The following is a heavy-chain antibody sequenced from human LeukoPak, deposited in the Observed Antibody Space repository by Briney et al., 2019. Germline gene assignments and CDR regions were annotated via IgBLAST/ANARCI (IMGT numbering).Heavy chain of an antibody. CDR3: ARGAEATFSFFDY. CDR2: ISSSSGTI. Sequence: GGSLRLSCAASGFIFSNYNMNWVRQTPGKGLEWLSYISSSSGTIYYADSVKGRFTISGDNAKNSLYLQMNSLRAEDTAVYYCARGAEATFSFFDYWGQGIPVIVSS. CDR1: GFIFSNYN. J-gene: IGHJ4*02. D-gene: IGHD1-26*01. V-gene: IGHV3-48*01.